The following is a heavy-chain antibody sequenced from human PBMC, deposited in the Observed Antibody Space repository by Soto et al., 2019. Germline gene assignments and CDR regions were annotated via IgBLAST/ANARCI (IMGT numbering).Heavy chain of an antibody. CDR2: ISYDGSNK. Sequence: QVQLVESGGGVVQPGRSLRLSCAASGFTFSSYGMHWVRQAPDKGLEWVAVISYDGSNKYYADSVKGRFTISRDNSKNTLYLQMNSLRAEDTAVYYCAKAAPWITILTGNYFDYWGQGTLVTVSS. CDR3: AKAAPWITILTGNYFDY. J-gene: IGHJ4*02. V-gene: IGHV3-30*18. CDR1: GFTFSSYG. D-gene: IGHD3-9*01.